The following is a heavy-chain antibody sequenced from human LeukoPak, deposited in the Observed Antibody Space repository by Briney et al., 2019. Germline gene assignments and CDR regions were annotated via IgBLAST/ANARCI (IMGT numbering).Heavy chain of an antibody. CDR2: INHSGST. D-gene: IGHD5-18*01. CDR3: ARLGRGYSYGYADNWFDP. V-gene: IGHV4-34*01. Sequence: SETLSLTCAVYGGSFSGYYWSWIRQPPGKGLEWIGEINHSGSTNYNPSLKSRVTISVDTSKNQFSLKLSSVTAADTAVYYCARLGRGYSYGYADNWFDPWGQGTLVTVSS. CDR1: GGSFSGYY. J-gene: IGHJ5*02.